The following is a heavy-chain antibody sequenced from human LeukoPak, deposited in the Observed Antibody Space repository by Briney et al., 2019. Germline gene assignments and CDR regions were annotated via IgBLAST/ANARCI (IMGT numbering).Heavy chain of an antibody. CDR3: ARRGSGGRSFDI. D-gene: IGHD2-15*01. Sequence: PSETLSLTCTVSGGSVSSGTYYWTWIRQPPGKGLEWIGYISYSGSTNYNPSLKSRVTISVDTSKSQFSLNLGSVTAADTAVYYCARRGSGGRSFDIWGQGTMVTVSS. CDR1: GGSVSSGTYY. V-gene: IGHV4-61*01. J-gene: IGHJ3*02. CDR2: ISYSGST.